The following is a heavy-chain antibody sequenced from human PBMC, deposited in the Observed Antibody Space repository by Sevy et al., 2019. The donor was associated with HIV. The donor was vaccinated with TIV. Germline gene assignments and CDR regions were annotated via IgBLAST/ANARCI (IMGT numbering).Heavy chain of an antibody. CDR1: GFTVSTSF. V-gene: IGHV3-53*01. J-gene: IGHJ2*01. CDR2: IYSDGST. CDR3: ARDPYDSSAYPPYWYFDL. D-gene: IGHD3-22*01. Sequence: GGSLRLSCAASGFTVSTSFMSWVRQAPGKGLEWVSVIYSDGSTYYPDSVKARFTISRDNSKNTLYLQMNTLGAEDTAVYYCARDPYDSSAYPPYWYFDLWGRGTLVTVSS.